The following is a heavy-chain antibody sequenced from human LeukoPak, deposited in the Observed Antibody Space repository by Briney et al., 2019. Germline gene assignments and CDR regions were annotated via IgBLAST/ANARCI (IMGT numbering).Heavy chain of an antibody. V-gene: IGHV3-23*01. CDR1: GFTFSSYA. Sequence: GGSLRLSCAASGFTFSSYAMNWVRQAPGKGLEWVSGISASGGSTYNADPVKGRFTISRDNSKNTLSLQMNSLRDEDTAVYYCARSGSGSNFLGYWGQGTLVTVSS. CDR2: ISASGGST. J-gene: IGHJ4*02. CDR3: ARSGSGSNFLGY. D-gene: IGHD3-10*01.